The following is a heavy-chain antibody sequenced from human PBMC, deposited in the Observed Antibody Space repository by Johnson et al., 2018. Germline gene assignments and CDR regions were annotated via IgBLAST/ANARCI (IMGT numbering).Heavy chain of an antibody. J-gene: IGHJ3*02. V-gene: IGHV3-48*01. CDR3: AREPGIVGAIEAFDI. D-gene: IGHD1-26*01. CDR2: ISSSSSAT. Sequence: VQLVQSGGGLVQPGGSXRLSCAASAFRFSSYSMNWVRQAPGKGLEWISYISSSSSATYYADSVKGRFTISRDNAKNSLYLQMISLRAEDTAMYYCAREPGIVGAIEAFDIWGQGTLVTVSS. CDR1: AFRFSSYS.